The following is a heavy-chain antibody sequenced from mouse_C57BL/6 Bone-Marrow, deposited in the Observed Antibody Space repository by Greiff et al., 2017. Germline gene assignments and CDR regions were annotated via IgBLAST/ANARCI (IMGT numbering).Heavy chain of an antibody. Sequence: EVHLVESGAELVRPGASVKLSCTASGFNIKDDYMHWVKQRPEQGLEGIGWIDPENGDSEYASKFQGKATITADTSSNTAYLQLSSLTSEDTAVYYCTTGGSSYYWGQGTTLTVSS. CDR1: GFNIKDDY. V-gene: IGHV14-4*01. CDR2: IDPENGDS. CDR3: TTGGSSYY. J-gene: IGHJ2*01. D-gene: IGHD1-1*01.